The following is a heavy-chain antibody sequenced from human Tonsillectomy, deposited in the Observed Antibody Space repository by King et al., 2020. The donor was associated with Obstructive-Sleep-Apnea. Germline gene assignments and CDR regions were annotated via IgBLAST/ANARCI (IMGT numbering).Heavy chain of an antibody. V-gene: IGHV5-51*01. D-gene: IGHD4-17*01. J-gene: IGHJ5*02. CDR2: IYPGDSDT. CDR3: ARRIDYGDYDFHWFDP. CDR1: GYSFTSYW. Sequence: QLVQSGAEVKKPGESLKISCKGSGYSFTSYWIGWVRQMPGKGLEWMGIIYPGDSDTRYSPSFQGQVTISADKSISTAYLQGSSLKASATAMYYCARRIDYGDYDFHWFDPWGQGTLVTVSS.